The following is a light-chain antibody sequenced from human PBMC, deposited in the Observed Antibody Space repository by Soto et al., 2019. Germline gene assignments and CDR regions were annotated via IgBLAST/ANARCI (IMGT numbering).Light chain of an antibody. V-gene: IGLV2-14*01. CDR1: SSDVGGYNF. CDR3: TSYSTSNSYV. Sequence: QSALTQPASVSGSPGQSITISCTGSSSDVGGYNFVSWYQQHPGKAPKLMIYEVSKRPSGVSNRFSGSKSGNTASLTISGLQAEDEADYYCTSYSTSNSYVFGAGTKLTFL. J-gene: IGLJ1*01. CDR2: EVS.